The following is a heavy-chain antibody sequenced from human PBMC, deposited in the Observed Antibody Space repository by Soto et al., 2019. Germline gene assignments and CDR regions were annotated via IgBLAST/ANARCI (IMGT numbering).Heavy chain of an antibody. D-gene: IGHD6-13*01. CDR3: ARDLEAAGKSHGFDY. CDR1: GYTFTSYG. V-gene: IGHV1-18*01. Sequence: ASVKVSCKASGYTFTSYGISWVRQAPGQGLEWMGWISAYNGNTNYAQKLQGRVTMTTDTSTSTAYMELRSLRSDDTAVYYCARDLEAAGKSHGFDYWGQGTLVTVSS. J-gene: IGHJ4*02. CDR2: ISAYNGNT.